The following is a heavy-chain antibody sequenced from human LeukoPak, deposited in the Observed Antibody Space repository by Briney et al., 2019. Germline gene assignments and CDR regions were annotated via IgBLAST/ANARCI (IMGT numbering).Heavy chain of an antibody. Sequence: SETLSLTCTVSGNSISSGDNYWSWIRQPAGKGLEWIGSIYHSGSTYYNPSLKSRVTISVDMSKNQFSLKLSSVTAADTAVYYCAREGNLYYYYYMDVWGKGTTVTVSS. CDR2: IYHSGST. CDR3: AREGNLYYYYYMDV. J-gene: IGHJ6*03. V-gene: IGHV4-38-2*02. CDR1: GNSISSGDNY. D-gene: IGHD1-14*01.